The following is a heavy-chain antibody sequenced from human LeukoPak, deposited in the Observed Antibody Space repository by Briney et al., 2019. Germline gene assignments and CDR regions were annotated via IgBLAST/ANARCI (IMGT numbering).Heavy chain of an antibody. CDR1: GGTFSSYA. CDR3: ARAKYSSSRKTGDAFDI. D-gene: IGHD6-6*01. J-gene: IGHJ3*02. Sequence: SVKVSCKASGGTFSSYAISWVRQAPGQGLEWMGGIIPIFGTANYAQKFQGRVTITADESTSTAYLELSSLRSEDTAVYYCARAKYSSSRKTGDAFDIWGQGTMVTVSS. V-gene: IGHV1-69*13. CDR2: IIPIFGTA.